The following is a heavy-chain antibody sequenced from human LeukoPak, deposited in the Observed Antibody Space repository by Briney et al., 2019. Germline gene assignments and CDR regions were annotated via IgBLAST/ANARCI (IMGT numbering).Heavy chain of an antibody. Sequence: GGSLRLSCAASGFTFSSYWMHWVRQAPGKGLVWVSRINSDGSSTNYADSVKGRFTISRDNAKNTLYLQMNSLRAEDTAVYYCARDQEYYDSSGYSPPAYWGQGTLVTVSS. CDR1: GFTFSSYW. V-gene: IGHV3-74*01. CDR2: INSDGSST. J-gene: IGHJ4*02. D-gene: IGHD3-22*01. CDR3: ARDQEYYDSSGYSPPAY.